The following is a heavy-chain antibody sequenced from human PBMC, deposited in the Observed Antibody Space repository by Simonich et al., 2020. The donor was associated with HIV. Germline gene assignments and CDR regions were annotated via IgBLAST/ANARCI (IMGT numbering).Heavy chain of an antibody. CDR1: GFTFDDYA. CDR3: AKDRYSSSSGSFDY. J-gene: IGHJ4*02. Sequence: EVQLVESGGGLVQPGRSLRLSWAASGFTFDDYAMHWGRQAPGKGLEWVAGIGWNIGSIGYADSVKGRFTISRDNAKNSLYLQMNSLRAEDMALYYCAKDRYSSSSGSFDYWGQGTLVTVSS. V-gene: IGHV3-9*03. D-gene: IGHD6-6*01. CDR2: IGWNIGSI.